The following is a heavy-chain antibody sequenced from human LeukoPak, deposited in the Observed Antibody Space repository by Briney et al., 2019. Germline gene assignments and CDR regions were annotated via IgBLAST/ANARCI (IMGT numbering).Heavy chain of an antibody. CDR2: ISSSSSYI. Sequence: ETLSLTCTVSGGSISSSSYYWGWIRQPPGKGLEWVSSISSSSSYIYYADSVKGRFTISRDNAKNSLYLQMNSLRAEDTAVYYCARDGGSRWYFDLWGRGTLVTVSS. CDR3: ARDGGSRWYFDL. J-gene: IGHJ2*01. D-gene: IGHD2-15*01. V-gene: IGHV3-21*01. CDR1: GGSISSSS.